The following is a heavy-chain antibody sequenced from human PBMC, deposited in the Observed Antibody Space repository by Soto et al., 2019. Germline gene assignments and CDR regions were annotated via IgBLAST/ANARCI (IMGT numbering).Heavy chain of an antibody. CDR3: VREPYYYDSSGVDY. CDR1: GFTFSSSW. CDR2: IKPDGSDY. Sequence: GGSLTLSCAASGFTFSSSWMSWVRQDPGEGLEWVANIKPDGSDYSSVGSMKGRFTVSRDNAKNSLFLQMNSLRVEDTAVYYCVREPYYYDSSGVDYWGQGTLVTVSS. D-gene: IGHD3-22*01. V-gene: IGHV3-7*04. J-gene: IGHJ4*02.